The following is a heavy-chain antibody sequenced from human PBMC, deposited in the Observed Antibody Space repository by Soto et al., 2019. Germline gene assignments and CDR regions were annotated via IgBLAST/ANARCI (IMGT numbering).Heavy chain of an antibody. Sequence: QVQLVQSGAEVKKPGASVKVSCKASGYTFTSYDINWLRQATGQGLEWMGWMNPNSGNTGYAQKFQGSVTMTRNTSRSTAYMALSSLRSEDTAVYYCARELNTKGEDYWGQGTLVTVSS. D-gene: IGHD2-8*01. J-gene: IGHJ4*02. CDR1: GYTFTSYD. V-gene: IGHV1-8*01. CDR2: MNPNSGNT. CDR3: ARELNTKGEDY.